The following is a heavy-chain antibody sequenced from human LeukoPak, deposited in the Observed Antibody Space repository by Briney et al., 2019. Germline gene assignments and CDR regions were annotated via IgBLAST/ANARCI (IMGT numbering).Heavy chain of an antibody. CDR3: AKVSNSAWYRDLDY. V-gene: IGHV3-23*01. J-gene: IGHJ4*02. Sequence: GGSLRLSCAASGFTFSSYAMSWVRQAPGKGLEWVSGISGSGDSTSYADSVKGRFIVSRDNSKNSLYLQMNSLRAEDTAAYFCAKVSNSAWYRDLDYWGQGTLVTVSS. CDR1: GFTFSSYA. D-gene: IGHD6-19*01. CDR2: ISGSGDST.